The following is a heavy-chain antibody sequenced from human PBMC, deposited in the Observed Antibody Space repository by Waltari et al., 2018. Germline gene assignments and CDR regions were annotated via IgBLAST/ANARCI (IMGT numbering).Heavy chain of an antibody. Sequence: EVQLVESGGGLVQPGGSLRVSGAASGFRFSNNWMGWVRQAPGKGLEWVANMKEDGTQKYYVDSVRGRFTISRDNTKNTLYLQMNSLRVEDTAVYYCARDWNWGFDYWGQGTLVTVSS. CDR3: ARDWNWGFDY. V-gene: IGHV3-7*01. D-gene: IGHD7-27*01. J-gene: IGHJ4*02. CDR1: GFRFSNNW. CDR2: MKEDGTQK.